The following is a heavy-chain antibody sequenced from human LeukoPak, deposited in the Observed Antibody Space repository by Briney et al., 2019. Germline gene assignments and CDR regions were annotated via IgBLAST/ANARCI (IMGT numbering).Heavy chain of an antibody. CDR1: GVTFSSYG. Sequence: SGGYLRLSCAASGVTFSSYGMHWVRQAPGKGLEWVAVISYDGSNKYYAESVKGRFTISRDNSKNTLYLQMNSLRAEDTAVYYCAKDKPGAIVVAITTFAFDIWGQGTMVTVSS. D-gene: IGHD3-22*01. J-gene: IGHJ3*02. CDR2: ISYDGSNK. V-gene: IGHV3-30*18. CDR3: AKDKPGAIVVAITTFAFDI.